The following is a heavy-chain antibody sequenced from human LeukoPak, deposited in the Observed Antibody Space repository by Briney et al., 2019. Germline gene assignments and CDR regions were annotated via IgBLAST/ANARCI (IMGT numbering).Heavy chain of an antibody. CDR2: IYPGDSDT. CDR3: ASFRGYDFWSGYFRWFDP. V-gene: IGHV5-51*01. J-gene: IGHJ5*02. CDR1: GYSFTSYW. D-gene: IGHD3-3*01. Sequence: GESLKISCKGSGYSFTSYWIGWVRQMPGKGLEWVGIIYPGDSDTRYSPSFQGQVTISADKSISTAYLQWSSLKASDTAMYYCASFRGYDFWSGYFRWFDPWGQGTLVTVSS.